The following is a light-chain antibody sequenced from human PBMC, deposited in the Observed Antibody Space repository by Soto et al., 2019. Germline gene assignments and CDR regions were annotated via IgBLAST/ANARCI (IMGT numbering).Light chain of an antibody. V-gene: IGLV2-14*01. J-gene: IGLJ1*01. CDR1: SSDVVGYNY. CDR3: SSYTSSSTPYV. Sequence: QSALTQPASVSGSPGQSITISCTGTSSDVVGYNYVSLYQQHPGKAPKLMIYDVSNRPSGVSNRFSGSKSGNTASLTISGLQAEDEADYYCSSYTSSSTPYVFGTGTKVTVL. CDR2: DVS.